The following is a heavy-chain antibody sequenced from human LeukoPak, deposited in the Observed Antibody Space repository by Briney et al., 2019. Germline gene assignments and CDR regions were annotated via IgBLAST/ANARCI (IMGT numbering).Heavy chain of an antibody. CDR3: ARDRSSSSWPYYYYYGMDV. V-gene: IGHV4-59*01. D-gene: IGHD6-13*01. J-gene: IGHJ6*02. CDR1: GGSISSYY. CDR2: IYYSGST. Sequence: PSETLSLTCTVSGGSISSYYWSWIRQPPGKGLEWIGYIYYSGSTNYNPSLKSRVTISVDTSKNQFSLKLSSVTAADTAVYYCARDRSSSSWPYYYYYGMDVWGQGTTVTVSS.